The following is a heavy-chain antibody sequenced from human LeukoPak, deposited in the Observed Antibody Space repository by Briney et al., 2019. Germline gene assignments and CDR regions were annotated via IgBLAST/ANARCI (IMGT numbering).Heavy chain of an antibody. D-gene: IGHD5-12*01. J-gene: IGHJ4*02. CDR1: GGSISRYY. CDR2: IYYSGTT. CDR3: ARHGFSGYDTPSLDY. Sequence: PSETLSLTCIVSGGSISRYYWSWIRQPPGKGLEWIGYIYYSGTTNYNPSLKSRVTISVDTSKNQFSLKLSSVTAADTAVYYCARHGFSGYDTPSLDYWGQGTLVTVSS. V-gene: IGHV4-59*08.